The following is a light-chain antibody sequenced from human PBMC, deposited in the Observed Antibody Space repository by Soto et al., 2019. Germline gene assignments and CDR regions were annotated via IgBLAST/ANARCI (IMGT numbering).Light chain of an antibody. V-gene: IGKV1-27*01. J-gene: IGKJ1*01. CDR1: QGIIDY. Sequence: DIQMTQSPSSLSASVGDRVTITYRASQGIIDYLAWYQQKPGKAPKLLIYAASTLQSGVPSRFSGSGSGIDFTLTISSLQPEDVATYYCQKYNSAPQTFGQGTKVEIK. CDR3: QKYNSAPQT. CDR2: AAS.